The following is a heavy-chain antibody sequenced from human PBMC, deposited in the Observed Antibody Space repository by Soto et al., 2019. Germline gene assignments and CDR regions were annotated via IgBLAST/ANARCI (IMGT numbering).Heavy chain of an antibody. CDR2: IGGGDDDR. Sequence: PGGSLRLSCAASGFTFSTYAMSWVRQAPGKGLQWVSSIGGGDDDRYYTDSVKGRFTISRDNSKSTLSLQMNSLRAEDTAIYYCVKEGVSYSSVWDAFDIWGRGTMVTVSS. J-gene: IGHJ3*02. CDR1: GFTFSTYA. D-gene: IGHD2-2*02. CDR3: VKEGVSYSSVWDAFDI. V-gene: IGHV3-23*01.